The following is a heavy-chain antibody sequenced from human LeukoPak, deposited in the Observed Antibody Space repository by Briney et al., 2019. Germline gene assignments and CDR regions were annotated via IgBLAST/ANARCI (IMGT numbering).Heavy chain of an antibody. Sequence: ASVKVSCKASGYTFTGYYMHWVRQAPGQGLEWMGWINPNSGGTNYAQKFQGRVTMTRDTSISTAYMELSRLRSDDTAVYYCARALSIRQWLPFDYWGREPWSPSPQ. CDR2: INPNSGGT. D-gene: IGHD6-19*01. CDR3: ARALSIRQWLPFDY. V-gene: IGHV1-2*02. J-gene: IGHJ4*02. CDR1: GYTFTGYY.